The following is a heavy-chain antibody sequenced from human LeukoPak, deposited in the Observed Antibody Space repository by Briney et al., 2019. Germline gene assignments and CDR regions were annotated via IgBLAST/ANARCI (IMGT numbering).Heavy chain of an antibody. J-gene: IGHJ4*02. Sequence: SETLSLTCTVSGGSISGSSYYWGWIRQPPGKGLEWIGSIYYSGSTYYNPSLKSRVTISVDTSKNQFSLKLSSVTAADTAVYYCARAPPLIAAAGTFDYWGQRTLVTVSS. CDR1: GGSISGSSYY. CDR3: ARAPPLIAAAGTFDY. V-gene: IGHV4-39*07. D-gene: IGHD6-13*01. CDR2: IYYSGST.